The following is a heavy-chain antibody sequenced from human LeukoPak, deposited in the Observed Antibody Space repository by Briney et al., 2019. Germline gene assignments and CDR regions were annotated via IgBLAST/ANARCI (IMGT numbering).Heavy chain of an antibody. V-gene: IGHV3-30-3*01. Sequence: GGSLRLSCAASGFTFSSYAMHWVRQAPGKGLEWVAVISYDGSNKYYADSVKGRFTISGDNSKNTLYLQMNSLRAEDTAVYYCAREKGLRYFDWLAFDYWGQGTLVTVSS. CDR3: AREKGLRYFDWLAFDY. D-gene: IGHD3-9*01. CDR1: GFTFSSYA. CDR2: ISYDGSNK. J-gene: IGHJ4*02.